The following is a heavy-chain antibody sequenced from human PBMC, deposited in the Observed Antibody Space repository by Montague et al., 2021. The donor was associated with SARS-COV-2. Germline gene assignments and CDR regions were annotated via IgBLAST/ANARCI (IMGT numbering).Heavy chain of an antibody. CDR3: ARLYIQKTSVGASRRRWFDP. V-gene: IGHV4-39*01. J-gene: IGHJ5*02. CDR2: ISYTGST. CDR1: GDSMSGSNSY. D-gene: IGHD1-26*01. Sequence: SETLSLTCSVSGDSMSGSNSYWGWIRQPPGKGLESIGSISYTGSTSYNASLKSRVTMSVDTSKNEFSLRLSSVTASDTAVYYCARLYIQKTSVGASRRRWFDPWGQGTLVTVSS.